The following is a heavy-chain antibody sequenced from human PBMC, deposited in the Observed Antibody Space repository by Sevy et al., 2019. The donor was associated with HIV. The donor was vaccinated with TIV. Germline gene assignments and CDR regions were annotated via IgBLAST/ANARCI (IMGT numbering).Heavy chain of an antibody. CDR2: IYYSGST. D-gene: IGHD6-19*01. V-gene: IGHV4-31*03. J-gene: IGHJ6*02. Sequence: SETLSLTCTVSGGSISSGGYYWSWIRQHPGKGLEWIGYIYYSGSTYYNPSLKSRVTISVDTSKNQFSLKLSSVTAADTAVYYCAREQWLVRYGMDVWGQGTTVTVSS. CDR1: GGSISSGGYY. CDR3: AREQWLVRYGMDV.